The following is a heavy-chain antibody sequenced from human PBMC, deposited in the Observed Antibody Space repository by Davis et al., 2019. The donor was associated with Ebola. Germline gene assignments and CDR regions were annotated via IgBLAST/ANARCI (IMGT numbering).Heavy chain of an antibody. J-gene: IGHJ4*02. V-gene: IGHV3-23*01. CDR1: VITFSSYA. Sequence: GESLKISCTDSVITFSSYAMTWVRQAPGKGLEWVSAISGSGGSTYYADSVKGRFTISRDNAKNSLYLQMNSLRDEDTAVYYCVRQWFGETDWGQGTLITVSS. CDR3: VRQWFGETD. D-gene: IGHD3-10*01. CDR2: ISGSGGST.